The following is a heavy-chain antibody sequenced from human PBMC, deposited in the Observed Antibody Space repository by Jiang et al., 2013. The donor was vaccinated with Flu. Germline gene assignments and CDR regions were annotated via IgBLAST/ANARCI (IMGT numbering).Heavy chain of an antibody. Sequence: AASGFTFSSYAVSWVRQAPGKGLEWVSAISGSGGSTYYADSVKGRFTISRDNSKNTLYLQMNSLRAEDTAVYYCAKDCCGGYPHFGGYWGQGTLVTVSS. D-gene: IGHD3-16*01. CDR3: AKDCCGGYPHFGGY. J-gene: IGHJ4*02. CDR2: ISGSGGST. CDR1: GFTFSSYA. V-gene: IGHV3-23*01.